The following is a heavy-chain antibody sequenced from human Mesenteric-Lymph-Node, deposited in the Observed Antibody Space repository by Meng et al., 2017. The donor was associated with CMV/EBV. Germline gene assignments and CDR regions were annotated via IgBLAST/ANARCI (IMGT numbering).Heavy chain of an antibody. CDR2: INHSGST. V-gene: IGHV4-34*01. Sequence: GSFSGYDWSWIRQPTGKGLEWIGEINHSGSTSYNPSLKSRVTISVDTSNNQFSLKLSSVTAADTAVYYCARGGRYYDILTAPAPFDYWGQGTLVTVSS. CDR3: ARGGRYYDILTAPAPFDY. J-gene: IGHJ4*02. CDR1: GSFSGYD. D-gene: IGHD3-9*01.